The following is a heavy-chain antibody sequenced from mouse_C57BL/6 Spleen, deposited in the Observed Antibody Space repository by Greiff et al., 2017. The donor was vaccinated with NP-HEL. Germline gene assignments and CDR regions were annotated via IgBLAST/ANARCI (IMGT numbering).Heavy chain of an antibody. J-gene: IGHJ3*01. Sequence: EVQLQQSGPELVKPGASVKISCKASGYTFTDYYMNWVKQSHGKSLEWIGDINPNNGGTSYNQKFKGKATLTVDKSSSTAYMELRSLTSEDSAVYYCARGYSNYGAWFAYWGQGTLVTVSA. CDR1: GYTFTDYY. V-gene: IGHV1-26*01. CDR2: INPNNGGT. CDR3: ARGYSNYGAWFAY. D-gene: IGHD2-5*01.